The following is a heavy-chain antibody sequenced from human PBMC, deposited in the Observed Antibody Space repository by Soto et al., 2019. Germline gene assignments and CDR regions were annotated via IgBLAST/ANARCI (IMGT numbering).Heavy chain of an antibody. CDR2: IKQDGSEK. Sequence: GGSLRLSCAASGFTFSSYWMSWVRQAPGKGLEWVANIKQDGSEKYYVDSVKGRFTISRDNAKNSLYLQMNSLRAEDTAVYYCARLAYYDMYYFDYWGQGTLVTVSS. V-gene: IGHV3-7*01. CDR1: GFTFSSYW. CDR3: ARLAYYDMYYFDY. J-gene: IGHJ4*02. D-gene: IGHD3-9*01.